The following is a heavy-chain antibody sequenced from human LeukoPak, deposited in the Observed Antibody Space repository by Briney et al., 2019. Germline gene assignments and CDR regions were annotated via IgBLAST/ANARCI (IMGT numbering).Heavy chain of an antibody. CDR3: ARQGRYCSGGSCHEYYYYYGMDV. V-gene: IGHV4-34*01. CDR1: GGSFSGYY. J-gene: IGHJ6*02. CDR2: INHSGST. D-gene: IGHD2-15*01. Sequence: TSETLSLTCAVYGGSFSGYYWSWIRQPPGKGLEWIGEINHSGSTNYNPSLKSRVTISVDTSKNQFSLKLSSVTAADTAVYYCARQGRYCSGGSCHEYYYYYGMDVWGQGTTVTVSS.